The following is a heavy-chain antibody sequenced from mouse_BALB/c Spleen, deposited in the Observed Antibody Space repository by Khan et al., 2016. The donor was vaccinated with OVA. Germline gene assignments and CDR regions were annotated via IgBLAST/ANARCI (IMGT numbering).Heavy chain of an antibody. CDR2: INPRSGYT. CDR1: GYTFTSNT. D-gene: IGHD1-1*01. CDR3: ARRRGGYYFDY. V-gene: IGHV1-4*02. Sequence: QVQLKQSAAELARPGASVKMSCKASGYTFTSNTMHWVKQRPGQFLEWIGYINPRSGYTDYNQKYKDKTTLTADTSSSTAYMQLNSLTSEDSAVYYCARRRGGYYFDYWGQGTTLTVSS. J-gene: IGHJ2*01.